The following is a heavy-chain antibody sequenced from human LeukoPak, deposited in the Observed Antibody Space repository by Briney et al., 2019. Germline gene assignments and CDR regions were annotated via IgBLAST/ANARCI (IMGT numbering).Heavy chain of an antibody. CDR3: AREGQQYDVPTTDAFDI. V-gene: IGHV3-30-3*01. J-gene: IGHJ3*02. CDR1: GFTFSSYA. D-gene: IGHD1-7*01. CDR2: ISYDGSNK. Sequence: PGGSLRLSCAASGFTFSSYAMHWVRQAPGKGLEWVAVISYDGSNKYYADSVKGRFTISRDNSKNTLYLQMNSLRAEDTAVYYCAREGQQYDVPTTDAFDIWGQGTMVTVSS.